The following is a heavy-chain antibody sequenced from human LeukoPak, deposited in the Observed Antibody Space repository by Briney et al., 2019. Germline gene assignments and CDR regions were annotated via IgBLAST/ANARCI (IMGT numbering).Heavy chain of an antibody. D-gene: IGHD2-2*01. CDR3: ARAGCSSTSCYVGEIDY. J-gene: IGHJ4*02. Sequence: SVKVSCKASRGTFSSYAISWVRQAPGQGLEWMGVIIPIFGTANYAQKFQGRVTITADKSTSTAYMELSSLRSEDTAVYYCARAGCSSTSCYVGEIDYWGQGTLVTVSS. V-gene: IGHV1-69*06. CDR1: RGTFSSYA. CDR2: IIPIFGTA.